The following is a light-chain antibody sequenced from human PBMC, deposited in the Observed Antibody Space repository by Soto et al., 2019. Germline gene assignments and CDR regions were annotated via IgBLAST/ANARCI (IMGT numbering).Light chain of an antibody. CDR3: QHYNNKRPQLA. Sequence: ELVMAQSPATLSLSPGSRATLFCRHNQHVGSNLAWYQQKPGQAPMLLIYGASTRSTGIPDRFSGSGSGTEFTLTISSLQSEHFAVYYCQHYNNKRPQLAFGGGTKADIK. V-gene: IGKV3-15*01. CDR1: QHVGSN. J-gene: IGKJ4*01. CDR2: GAS.